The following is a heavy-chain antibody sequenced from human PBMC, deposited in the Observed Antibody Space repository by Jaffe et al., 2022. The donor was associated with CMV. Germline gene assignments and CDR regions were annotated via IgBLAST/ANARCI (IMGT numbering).Heavy chain of an antibody. CDR1: GGSIGTYN. Sequence: QVQLQESGPGLVRPSETLSLTCTVSGGSIGTYNWTWIRQPPGKGLEWIGFVYYSGSTNYNPSLKSRVTISIDTSKNQFSLKLSPVTAADTAVYYCARGGNGGYNYWGQGTLVTVSS. CDR2: VYYSGST. CDR3: ARGGNGGYNY. J-gene: IGHJ4*02. V-gene: IGHV4-59*01. D-gene: IGHD2-15*01.